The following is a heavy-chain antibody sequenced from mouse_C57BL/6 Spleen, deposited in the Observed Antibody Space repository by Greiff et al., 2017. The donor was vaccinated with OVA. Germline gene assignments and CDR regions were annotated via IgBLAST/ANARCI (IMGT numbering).Heavy chain of an antibody. Sequence: EVQLVESGPGLVKPSQSLSLTCSVTGYSITSGYYWNWIRQFPGNKLEWMGYISYDGSNNYNPSLKNRISITRDTSKNQFFLKLNSVTTEDTATYYCAREEDYGYDYAMDYWGQGTSVTVSS. CDR2: ISYDGSN. CDR1: GYSITSGYY. V-gene: IGHV3-6*01. CDR3: AREEDYGYDYAMDY. J-gene: IGHJ4*01. D-gene: IGHD2-2*01.